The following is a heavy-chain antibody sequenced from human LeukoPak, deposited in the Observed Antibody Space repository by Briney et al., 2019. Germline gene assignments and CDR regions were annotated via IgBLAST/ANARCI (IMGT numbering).Heavy chain of an antibody. CDR3: AKEVTVIQLWGLGDY. Sequence: GGSLRLSCAASGFTFSSYEMNWVRQAPGKGLEWVSYISSSGSTIYYADSVKGRFTISRDNAKNSLYLQMNSLRAEDTAVYYCAKEVTVIQLWGLGDYWGQGTLVTVSS. CDR2: ISSSGSTI. J-gene: IGHJ4*02. V-gene: IGHV3-48*03. D-gene: IGHD5-18*01. CDR1: GFTFSSYE.